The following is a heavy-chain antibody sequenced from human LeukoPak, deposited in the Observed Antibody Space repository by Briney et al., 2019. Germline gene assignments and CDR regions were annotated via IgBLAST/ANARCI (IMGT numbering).Heavy chain of an antibody. Sequence: PGGSLRLSCAASGFTFSSYWMHWVRQSPGKGLVWVSGINSDGSSTSYADSVKGRFTISRDNAKNTVYLQTNSMRVEDRAVYHCATSRTFDYWGQGTLVTVSS. CDR3: ATSRTFDY. CDR2: INSDGSST. CDR1: GFTFSSYW. J-gene: IGHJ4*02. V-gene: IGHV3-74*01.